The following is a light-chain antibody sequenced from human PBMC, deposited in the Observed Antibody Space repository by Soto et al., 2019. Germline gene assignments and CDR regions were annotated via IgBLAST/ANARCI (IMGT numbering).Light chain of an antibody. Sequence: PGDGATLSCWASESIGDYLAWYQQKPGQAPRLLIYGATMRTTGTPDRFSGAGSETHFTLAISRLEPGDFAVYYCQQYVTSPAITFGQGTRLEIK. CDR1: ESIGDY. CDR3: QQYVTSPAIT. J-gene: IGKJ5*01. V-gene: IGKV3-20*01. CDR2: GAT.